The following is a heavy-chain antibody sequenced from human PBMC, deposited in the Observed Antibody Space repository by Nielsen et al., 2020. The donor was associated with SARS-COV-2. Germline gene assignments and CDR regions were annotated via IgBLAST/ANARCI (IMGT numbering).Heavy chain of an antibody. D-gene: IGHD3-10*01. CDR3: AKDMGPVIWYFDL. J-gene: IGHJ2*01. CDR2: ISWNSGSI. CDR1: GFIFSTYA. V-gene: IGHV3-9*01. Sequence: GGSLRLSCAASGFIFSTYAMHWVRQAPGKGLEWVSGISWNSGSIGYADSVKGRFTISRDNAKNSLYLQMNSLRAEDTALYYCAKDMGPVIWYFDLWGRGTLVTVSS.